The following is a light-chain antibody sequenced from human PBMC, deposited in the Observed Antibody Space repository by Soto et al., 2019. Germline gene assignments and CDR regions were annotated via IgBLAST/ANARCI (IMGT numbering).Light chain of an antibody. Sequence: EIVLTQSPATLSLSPGERATLSCRASQSVSRSLAWFQQKPGQAPRLLIYDASNRATGIPDRFSGSGSGTDFTLTISSLEPEDFALYYCQHRGNWPLTFGGGTKVEIK. J-gene: IGKJ4*01. CDR1: QSVSRS. CDR3: QHRGNWPLT. CDR2: DAS. V-gene: IGKV3-11*01.